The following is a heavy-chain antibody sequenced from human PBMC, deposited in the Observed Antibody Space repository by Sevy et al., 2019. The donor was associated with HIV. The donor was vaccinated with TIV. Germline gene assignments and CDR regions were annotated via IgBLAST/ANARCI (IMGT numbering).Heavy chain of an antibody. J-gene: IGHJ4*02. CDR3: ARGVLAADKSRFDY. Sequence: GGSLRLSCAASGFTFSSYAMHWVRQAPGKGLEWVAVISYDGSNKYYADSVKGRFTISRDNSKNTLYLQMNSLRAEDTAVYYCARGVLAADKSRFDYWGQGTLVTVSS. D-gene: IGHD2-2*01. CDR2: ISYDGSNK. CDR1: GFTFSSYA. V-gene: IGHV3-30-3*01.